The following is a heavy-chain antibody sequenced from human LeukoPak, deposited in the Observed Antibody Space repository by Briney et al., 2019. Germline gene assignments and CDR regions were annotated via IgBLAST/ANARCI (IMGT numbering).Heavy chain of an antibody. J-gene: IGHJ5*02. D-gene: IGHD3-22*01. CDR2: ISYDGSNK. V-gene: IGHV3-30*03. CDR3: ARQQPYYYDSSGYFSNWFDL. Sequence: GGSLRLSCAASGFTFSSYGMHWVRQAPGKGLEWVAVISYDGSNKYYADSVKGRFTISRDNSKNTLYLQMNSLRAEDTAVYYCARQQPYYYDSSGYFSNWFDLWGQGTLVTVSS. CDR1: GFTFSSYG.